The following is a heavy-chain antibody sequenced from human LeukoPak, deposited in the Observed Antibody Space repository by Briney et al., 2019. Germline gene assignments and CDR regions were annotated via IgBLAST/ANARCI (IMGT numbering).Heavy chain of an antibody. D-gene: IGHD2-15*01. CDR3: ARQDCSGGSCYSFDY. CDR1: GGSFSGYY. V-gene: IGHV4-34*01. Sequence: PSETLSLTCAVYGGSFSGYYWSWIRQPPGKGLEWIGEINHSGSTNYNPSLKSRVTISVDTSKNQFSLKLSSVTAADTAVYYCARQDCSGGSCYSFDYWGQGTLVTVSS. CDR2: INHSGST. J-gene: IGHJ4*02.